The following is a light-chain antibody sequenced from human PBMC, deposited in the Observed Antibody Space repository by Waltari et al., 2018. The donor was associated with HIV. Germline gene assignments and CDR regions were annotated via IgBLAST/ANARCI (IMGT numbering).Light chain of an antibody. CDR1: PSISNN. CDR3: QQYINWPPYT. J-gene: IGKJ2*01. CDR2: DAS. Sequence: DIVMTQTPPTLSVSPGERATLSCRASPSISNNLAWYQQKPGQAPRLLMYDASTRATGVPARFSGSGSGTEFTLTISSLQSEDFAVYYCQQYINWPPYTFGQGTKLEIK. V-gene: IGKV3-15*01.